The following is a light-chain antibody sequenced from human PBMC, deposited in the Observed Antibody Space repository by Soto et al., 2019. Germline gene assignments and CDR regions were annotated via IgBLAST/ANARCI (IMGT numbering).Light chain of an antibody. Sequence: QSVRTQPPSVSGAPGQRVTGSCTGSSSNIGAGYDVHWYQQLPGTAPKLLIYGNINRPSGVPDRFSGSKSGTSASLAITGLQAEDEADYYCQSYDSSLSGYVVFGGGTKLTVL. V-gene: IGLV1-40*01. CDR3: QSYDSSLSGYVV. CDR1: SSNIGAGYD. CDR2: GNI. J-gene: IGLJ2*01.